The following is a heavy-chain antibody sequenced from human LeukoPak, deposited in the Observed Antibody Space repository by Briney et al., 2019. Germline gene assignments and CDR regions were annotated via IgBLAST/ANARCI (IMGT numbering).Heavy chain of an antibody. J-gene: IGHJ4*02. D-gene: IGHD6-13*01. CDR2: INHSGST. V-gene: IGHV4-34*01. CDR3: ARRSSWYYFDY. Sequence: SETLSLTCAVYGGSFSGYYWSWIRQPPGKGLEWIGEINHSGSTNYNPPLKSRVTISVDTSKNQFSLKLSSVTAADTAVYYCARRSSWYYFDYWGQGTLVTVSS. CDR1: GGSFSGYY.